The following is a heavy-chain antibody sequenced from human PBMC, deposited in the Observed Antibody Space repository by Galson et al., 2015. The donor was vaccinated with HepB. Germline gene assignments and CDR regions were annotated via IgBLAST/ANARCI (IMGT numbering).Heavy chain of an antibody. D-gene: IGHD5-18*01. CDR3: ARAGYSSKLGYYYYGMDV. CDR2: ISAYNGNT. Sequence: SVKVSCKASGYTFTSYGISWVRQAPGQGLEWMGWISAYNGNTNYAQKLQGRVTMTTDTSTSTAYMELRSLRSDDTAVYYCARAGYSSKLGYYYYGMDVWGQGTTVTVSS. J-gene: IGHJ6*02. CDR1: GYTFTSYG. V-gene: IGHV1-18*01.